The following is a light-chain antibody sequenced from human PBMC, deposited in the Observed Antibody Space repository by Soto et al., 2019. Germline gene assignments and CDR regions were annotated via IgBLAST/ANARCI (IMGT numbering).Light chain of an antibody. CDR3: QQYGGSPRT. Sequence: EIVLTQSPGTLSLSPGEGATLSCRASQSVSSSLAWYQQKRGQAPRLLIHGASSRATGLPDRFSGSGSGTDFTLTISRLEPEDFAVYYCQQYGGSPRTFGQGTKVEVK. CDR1: QSVSSS. V-gene: IGKV3-20*01. CDR2: GAS. J-gene: IGKJ1*01.